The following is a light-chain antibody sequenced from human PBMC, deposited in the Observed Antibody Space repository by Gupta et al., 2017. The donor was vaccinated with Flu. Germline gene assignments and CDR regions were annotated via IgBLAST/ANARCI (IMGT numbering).Light chain of an antibody. J-gene: IGKJ4*01. CDR3: QQRFNWPLT. V-gene: IGKV3-11*01. CDR1: PSVSNY. CDR2: DTT. Sequence: DILVTQSPATLSLSPVERSTLSCRPSPSVSNYLAWYQQKPGQAPRLLIYDTTRRTSATPARFSGAGSRTDFTLTISGLEAEDSAIYYYQQRFNWPLTFGGGTKVEIK.